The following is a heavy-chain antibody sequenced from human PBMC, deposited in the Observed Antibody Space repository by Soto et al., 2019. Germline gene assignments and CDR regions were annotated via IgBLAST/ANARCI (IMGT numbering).Heavy chain of an antibody. V-gene: IGHV1-69*01. J-gene: IGHJ4*02. CDR1: GGLFSSYA. CDR3: ARGGSGYVWFNEF. Sequence: QEQLVQSGAEVKKSGSSVKVSCKDTGGLFSSYAVSWVRQAPGQGREWMGGIIPVFDTVYYAQKFQGRVTIIADESTNTAYMELSSLRSEDTAMYYCARGGSGYVWFNEFWGQGTLVTVSS. D-gene: IGHD3-22*01. CDR2: IIPVFDTV.